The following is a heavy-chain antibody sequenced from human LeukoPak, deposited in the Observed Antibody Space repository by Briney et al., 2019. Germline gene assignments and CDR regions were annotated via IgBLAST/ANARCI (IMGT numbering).Heavy chain of an antibody. J-gene: IGHJ4*02. V-gene: IGHV3-23*01. CDR1: GFTFSSYA. CDR2: ISGSGGST. CDR3: AKDLSRYYYGSGSLDY. D-gene: IGHD3-10*01. Sequence: GGSLRLSCAASGFTFSSYAVSWVRQAPGKGLEWVSAISGSGGSTYYADSVKGRFTISRDNSKNTLYLQMNSLRAEDTAVYYCAKDLSRYYYGSGSLDYWSQGTLVTVSS.